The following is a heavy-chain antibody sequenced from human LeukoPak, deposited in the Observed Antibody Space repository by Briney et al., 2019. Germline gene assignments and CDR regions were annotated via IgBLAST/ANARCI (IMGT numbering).Heavy chain of an antibody. CDR2: MNPNSGNT. Sequence: ASVKVSCKASGYTFTSYDINWVQQATGQGLEWMGWMNPNSGNTGYAQKFQGRVTMTRNTSISTAYMELSSLRSEDTAVYYCARSGIVVVPAAIYYYYGMDVWGQGTTVTVSS. CDR1: GYTFTSYD. D-gene: IGHD2-2*01. J-gene: IGHJ6*02. V-gene: IGHV1-8*01. CDR3: ARSGIVVVPAAIYYYYGMDV.